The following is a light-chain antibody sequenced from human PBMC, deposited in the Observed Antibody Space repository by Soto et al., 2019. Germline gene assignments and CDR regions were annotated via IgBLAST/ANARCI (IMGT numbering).Light chain of an antibody. CDR2: DAS. V-gene: IGKV3-11*01. J-gene: IGKJ5*01. CDR3: QQRSNWPPIT. Sequence: ESVLTQSPATLSLSPGERATLSCRASQSVATNLAWYQQRPGQVPRLLIYDASTRATDIPVRFSGSGSGTDFTLTISSLEPEDFAVYYCQQRSNWPPITFGQGTRLE. CDR1: QSVATN.